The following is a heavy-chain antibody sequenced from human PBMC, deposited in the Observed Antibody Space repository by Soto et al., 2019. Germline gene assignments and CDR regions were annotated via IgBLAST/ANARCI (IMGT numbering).Heavy chain of an antibody. J-gene: IGHJ6*02. CDR1: GGSISSYY. D-gene: IGHD1-26*01. CDR2: IYTSGST. V-gene: IGHV4-4*07. Sequence: SETLSLTCTVSGGSISSYYWSWIRQPAGKGLEWIGRIYTSGSTNYNPSLKSRVTMSVDASKNQFSLKLSSVTAADTAVYYCARDRGSYSQNYYYYYGMDVWGQGTTVTVSS. CDR3: ARDRGSYSQNYYYYYGMDV.